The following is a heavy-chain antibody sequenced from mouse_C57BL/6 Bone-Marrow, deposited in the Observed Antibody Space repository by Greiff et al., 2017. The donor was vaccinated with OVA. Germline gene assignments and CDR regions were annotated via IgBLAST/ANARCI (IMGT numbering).Heavy chain of an antibody. CDR1: GYTFTDYY. J-gene: IGHJ4*01. V-gene: IGHV1-26*01. D-gene: IGHD3-2*02. CDR3: ARWDSSGYDYAMDD. CDR2: INPNNGGA. Sequence: VQLQQSGPELVKPGASVKISCKASGYTFTDYYMNWVKQSHGKSLEWIGDINPNNGGASYNQPFKGKATLTVDKSSSTAYMVLRSLTSEDSADYDCARWDSSGYDYAMDDWGQGTSVTVSS.